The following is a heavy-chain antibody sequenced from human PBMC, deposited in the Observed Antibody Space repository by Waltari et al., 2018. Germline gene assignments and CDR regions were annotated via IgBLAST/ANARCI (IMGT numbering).Heavy chain of an antibody. CDR2: IYYSGST. V-gene: IGHV4-59*05. CDR1: GFTVSSNY. CDR3: AKSSGWYRDAFDI. D-gene: IGHD6-19*01. J-gene: IGHJ3*02. Sequence: VQLVESGGGLIQPGGSLRLSCAASGFTVSSNYMSWVRQAPGKGLEWIGSIYYSGSTYYNPSLKSRVTISVDTSKNQFSLKLSSVTAADTAVYYCAKSSGWYRDAFDIWGQGTMVTVSS.